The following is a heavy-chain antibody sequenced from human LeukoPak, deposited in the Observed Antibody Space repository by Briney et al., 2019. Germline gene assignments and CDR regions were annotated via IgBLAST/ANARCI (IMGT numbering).Heavy chain of an antibody. J-gene: IGHJ4*02. CDR3: ARASVAGTGPDY. D-gene: IGHD6-13*01. Sequence: PSETLSLTCTVSGGSVSSSNYYWSWIRQPPGKGLEWVGFFSYNVHSDYNPSLKSRVTISVDTSKDQFSLRLSSVTAADTAIYYCARASVAGTGPDYWGQGTLVTVSS. V-gene: IGHV4-61*01. CDR2: FSYNVHS. CDR1: GGSVSSSNYY.